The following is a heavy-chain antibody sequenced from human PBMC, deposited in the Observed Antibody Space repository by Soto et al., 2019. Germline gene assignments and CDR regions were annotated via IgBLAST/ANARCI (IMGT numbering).Heavy chain of an antibody. CDR1: GFTFSSYA. CDR3: AKGGYNYGFLFDC. CDR2: ISGSGGST. J-gene: IGHJ4*02. D-gene: IGHD5-18*01. V-gene: IGHV3-23*01. Sequence: GGSLRLSCAAAGFTFSSYARSWVRKAPGKGLEWVSAISGSGGSTYYADSVKGRFTISRDNSKNTLYLQMNSLRAEDTAVYYCAKGGYNYGFLFDCWGQGTLVTVSS.